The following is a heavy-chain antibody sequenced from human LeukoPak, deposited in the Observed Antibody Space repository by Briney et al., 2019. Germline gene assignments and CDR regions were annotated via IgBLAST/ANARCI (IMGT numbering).Heavy chain of an antibody. J-gene: IGHJ6*03. CDR2: ITWNSDTI. CDR3: ARAEKWLVDYYYYYMDV. D-gene: IGHD6-19*01. Sequence: PGGSLRLSCAASGFTFDDYVMHWVRQAPGKGLEWVSGITWNSDTIAYADSVKGRFTISRDNAKNSLYLQMNSLRAEDTAVYYCARAEKWLVDYYYYYMDVWGKGTTVTVSS. V-gene: IGHV3-9*01. CDR1: GFTFDDYV.